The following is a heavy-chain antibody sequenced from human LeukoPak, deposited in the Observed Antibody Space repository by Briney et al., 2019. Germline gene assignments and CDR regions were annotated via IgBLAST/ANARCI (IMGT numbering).Heavy chain of an antibody. V-gene: IGHV1-46*01. CDR3: ARGYSSSSEVAWYMDV. D-gene: IGHD6-6*01. CDR2: INPSGGST. J-gene: IGHJ6*03. Sequence: ASVKVSCKASGYTFTSYYMHWVRQAPGQGLEWMGIINPSGGSTSYAQKFQGRVTMTRDMSTSTVYMELSSLRSEDTAAYYCARGYSSSSEVAWYMDVWGKGTTVTVSS. CDR1: GYTFTSYY.